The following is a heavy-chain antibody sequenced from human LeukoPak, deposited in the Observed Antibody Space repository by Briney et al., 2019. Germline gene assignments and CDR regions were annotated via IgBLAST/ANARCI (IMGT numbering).Heavy chain of an antibody. V-gene: IGHV4-30-4*07. CDR2: IYYSGST. CDR1: GGSISSGGYS. Sequence: SQTLSLTCAVSGGSISSGGYSWSWIRQPPGKGLEWIGYIYYSGSTYYNPSLKSRVTISVDTSKNQFSLKLSSVTAADTAVYYCARGTYYYDSSDYLLPNWFDPWGQGTLVTVSS. CDR3: ARGTYYYDSSDYLLPNWFDP. J-gene: IGHJ5*02. D-gene: IGHD3-22*01.